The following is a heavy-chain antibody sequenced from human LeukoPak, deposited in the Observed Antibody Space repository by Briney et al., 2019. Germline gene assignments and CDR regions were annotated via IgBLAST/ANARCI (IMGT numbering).Heavy chain of an antibody. Sequence: QPGGSLRLSCAASGFTFSNYAMSWVRQAPGKGLEWVSGISGSGGYTYYADSLKGRFTISRDNSKNTLYLQMNSLRAEDTALYYCAKDLTYYYGLGSSTNAFDIRGQGTMVTVSS. CDR2: ISGSGGYT. J-gene: IGHJ3*02. CDR1: GFTFSNYA. D-gene: IGHD3-10*01. CDR3: AKDLTYYYGLGSSTNAFDI. V-gene: IGHV3-23*01.